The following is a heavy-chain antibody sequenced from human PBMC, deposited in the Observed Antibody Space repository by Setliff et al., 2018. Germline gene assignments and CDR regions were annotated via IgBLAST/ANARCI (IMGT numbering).Heavy chain of an antibody. CDR1: GESFSNNY. Sequence: PSETLSLTCSVYGESFSNNYWSWIRQPPGKGLEWIGESNHSGNTTNHPSLKSRLTMSVDTSKNQFSLKLTSVTAADTAVYYCARHIWGAKMQLPHDVFDIWGQGTMVTVSS. CDR3: ARHIWGAKMQLPHDVFDI. CDR2: SNHSGNT. V-gene: IGHV4-34*01. D-gene: IGHD2-2*01. J-gene: IGHJ3*02.